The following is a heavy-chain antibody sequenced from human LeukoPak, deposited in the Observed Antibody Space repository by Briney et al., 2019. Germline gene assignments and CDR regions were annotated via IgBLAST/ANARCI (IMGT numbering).Heavy chain of an antibody. D-gene: IGHD3-22*01. CDR2: ISYDGSNK. V-gene: IGHV3-30*04. CDR1: GFTFSTCA. Sequence: GGSLRLSCAASGFTFSTCAMHWVRQAPGKGLEWVAVISYDGSNKYYADSVKGRFTISRDNAKNSLYLQMNSLRAEATAVYYCAEPGITMSGGVWGKGTTVTISS. J-gene: IGHJ6*04. CDR3: AEPGITMSGGV.